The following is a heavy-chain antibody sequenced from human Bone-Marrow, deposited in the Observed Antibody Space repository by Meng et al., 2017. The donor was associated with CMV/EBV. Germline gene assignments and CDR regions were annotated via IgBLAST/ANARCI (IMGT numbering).Heavy chain of an antibody. CDR2: INHSGST. V-gene: IGHV4-34*01. CDR3: ARGYCSSTSCLIDY. J-gene: IGHJ4*02. D-gene: IGHD2-2*01. CDR1: GGSFSGYY. Sequence: QVQLQQWGPGLLKPSETLSLTCAVYGGSFSGYYWSWIRQPPGKGLEWIGEINHSGSTNYNPSLKSRVTISVDTSKNQFSLKLSSVTAADTAVYYCARGYCSSTSCLIDYWGQGTLVTVSS.